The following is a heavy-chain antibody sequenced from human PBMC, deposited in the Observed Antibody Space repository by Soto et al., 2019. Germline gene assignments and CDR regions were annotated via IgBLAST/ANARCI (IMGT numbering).Heavy chain of an antibody. J-gene: IGHJ6*03. CDR3: AKVASSGGYSYYYMDV. Sequence: GGSLRLSCAASGITFSSCAMRWVRQAPGKGLEWVSTIGATGGGTYYADSVEGRFTISRDNSKNTLYLQMSSLRAEDTAVYYCAKVASSGGYSYYYMDVWGNGTTVTVSS. V-gene: IGHV3-23*01. CDR1: GITFSSCA. D-gene: IGHD3-10*01. CDR2: IGATGGGT.